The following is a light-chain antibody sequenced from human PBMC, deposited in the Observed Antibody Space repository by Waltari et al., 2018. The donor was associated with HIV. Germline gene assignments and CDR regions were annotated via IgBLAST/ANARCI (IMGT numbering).Light chain of an antibody. CDR2: AAS. CDR3: QKYDSAPLT. CDR1: QDISNF. V-gene: IGKV1-27*01. J-gene: IGKJ1*01. Sequence: DIHMTQSPSSLYASIGDTVTVTCRASQDISNFFAWYQQKPGKNPQLLIYAASTLQSGVPSRFSGSGSGTDFVLTITSLQPEDGATYFCQKYDSAPLTFGQGTKVEIK.